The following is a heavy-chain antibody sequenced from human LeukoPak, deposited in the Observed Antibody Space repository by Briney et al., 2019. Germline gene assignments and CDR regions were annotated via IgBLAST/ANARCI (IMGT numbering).Heavy chain of an antibody. CDR1: GGSISSGSYY. CDR3: ARVGKAAAGTRNYYYYYYMDV. CDR2: IYTSGST. J-gene: IGHJ6*03. Sequence: SETLSLTCTVSGGSISSGSYYWSWIRQPAGKGLEWIERIYTSGSTNYNPSLKSRVTISVDTSKNQFSLKLSSVTAADTAVYYCARVGKAAAGTRNYYYYYYMDVWGKGTTVTISS. V-gene: IGHV4-61*02. D-gene: IGHD6-13*01.